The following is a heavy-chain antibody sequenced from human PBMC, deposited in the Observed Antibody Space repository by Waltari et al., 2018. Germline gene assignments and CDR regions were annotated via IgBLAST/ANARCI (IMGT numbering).Heavy chain of an antibody. CDR2: INKDGRDK. J-gene: IGHJ4*02. CDR1: GFTFKNYW. V-gene: IGHV3-7*01. Sequence: EVHLVQSGGGLIQPGGSLRLSCGVSGFTFKNYWVTWVRQAPGKGREWVAKINKDGRDKNYVDSVEGRFTISRDNAQNSVYLQMNSLRAEDTAVYYCARDVPNGYFDYWGSGTLVTVSS. D-gene: IGHD1-1*01. CDR3: ARDVPNGYFDY.